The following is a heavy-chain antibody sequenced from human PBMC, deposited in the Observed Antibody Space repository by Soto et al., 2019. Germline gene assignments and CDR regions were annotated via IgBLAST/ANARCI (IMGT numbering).Heavy chain of an antibody. Sequence: QLQLQESGPGLVKPSETLSLTCTVSGGSISSSSYYWGWIRQPPGKGLEWIGSIYYSGSTYYNPSLKSRVPISVDTSKIQVSLKRSSVTAADTAVYDCARLERNTPVTYYDYIWGSYRYGSIDYYFDYCGQGTLVTVSS. J-gene: IGHJ4*02. CDR1: GGSISSSSYY. V-gene: IGHV4-39*01. CDR3: ARLERNTPVTYYDYIWGSYRYGSIDYYFDY. CDR2: IYYSGST. D-gene: IGHD3-16*02.